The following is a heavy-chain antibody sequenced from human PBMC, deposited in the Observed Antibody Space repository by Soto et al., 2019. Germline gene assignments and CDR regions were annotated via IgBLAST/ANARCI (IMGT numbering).Heavy chain of an antibody. CDR3: ARDPGSGSYYGWFDP. D-gene: IGHD3-10*01. Sequence: QVQLQESGPGLVKPSETLSLTCTVSGGSISRYYWNWIRQPPGKGLEWIGYIYYSGSTNYNPSLKSQVTIXXDXSXXQFPRKLSSVTVADTAVYYCARDPGSGSYYGWFDPWGQGTLVTVSS. CDR1: GGSISRYY. CDR2: IYYSGST. V-gene: IGHV4-59*01. J-gene: IGHJ5*02.